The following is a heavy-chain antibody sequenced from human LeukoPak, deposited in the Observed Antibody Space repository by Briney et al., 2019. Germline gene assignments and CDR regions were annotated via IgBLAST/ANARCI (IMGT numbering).Heavy chain of an antibody. CDR3: ARNYDSSGYYYNFDY. CDR2: IWYEGSNK. Sequence: GGSLRLSCAASGFTFSSYGMHWVRQAPGKGREWVAVIWYEGSNKYYADSVKGRFTIPRDNSKNTLYLQMNSLRAEDTAVYYCARNYDSSGYYYNFDYWGQGTLVTVSS. D-gene: IGHD3-22*01. V-gene: IGHV3-33*01. J-gene: IGHJ4*02. CDR1: GFTFSSYG.